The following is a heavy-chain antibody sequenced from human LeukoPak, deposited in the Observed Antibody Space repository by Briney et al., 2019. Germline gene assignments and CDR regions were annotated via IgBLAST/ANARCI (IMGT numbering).Heavy chain of an antibody. CDR3: ARDETYSSDWQSNHYYYYMDV. J-gene: IGHJ6*03. CDR2: IYHSGST. D-gene: IGHD6-19*01. V-gene: IGHV4-34*01. Sequence: SETLSLTCAVYGGSFSGYYWGWIRQPPGKGLEWIGSIYHSGSTNCNPSLKSRVNISVDTSKNQFSLKVNSVTAADTAVYFCARDETYSSDWQSNHYYYYMDVWGKGTTVTVSS. CDR1: GGSFSGYY.